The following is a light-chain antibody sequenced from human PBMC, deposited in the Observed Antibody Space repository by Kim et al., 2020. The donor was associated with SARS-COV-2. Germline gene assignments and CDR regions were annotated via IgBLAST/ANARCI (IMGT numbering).Light chain of an antibody. CDR1: KNDVGGYNY. V-gene: IGLV2-14*03. Sequence: GQSIAISCTGTKNDVGGYNYVSWYQQHPGKAPKFMIYDDSKRPSGISDRFSGSKSGNTASLTISGLQAEDEADYYCTSYTRSDTWVFGGGTQLTVL. CDR3: TSYTRSDTWV. CDR2: DDS. J-gene: IGLJ3*02.